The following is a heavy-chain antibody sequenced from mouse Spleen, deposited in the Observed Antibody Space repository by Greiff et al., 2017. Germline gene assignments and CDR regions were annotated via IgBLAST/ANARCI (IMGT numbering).Heavy chain of an antibody. CDR1: GFTFSSYA. V-gene: IGHV5-9*01. J-gene: IGHJ2*01. D-gene: IGHD2-1*01. CDR3: ARLVTTCFDY. Sequence: EVMLVESGGGLVKLGGSLKLSCAASGFTFSSYAMSWVRQTPEKRLEWVATISSGGGNTYYPDSVKGRFTISRDNAKNTLYLQMSSLKSEDTAMYYCARLVTTCFDYWGQGTTLTVSS. CDR2: ISSGGGNT.